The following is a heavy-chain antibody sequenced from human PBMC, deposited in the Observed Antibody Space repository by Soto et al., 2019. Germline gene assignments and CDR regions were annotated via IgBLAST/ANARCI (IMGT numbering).Heavy chain of an antibody. CDR1: GFSLSSTRMA. V-gene: IGHV2-5*02. CDR2: IYWADDK. Sequence: QITLKESGPTLVKPTQTLTLTCTFSGFSLSSTRMAVGWIRQPPGKALEWLALIYWADDKRYSPFLKSTLTITYDTHKDQVVLTMSNIDPVDTARYYCAHIVVAGLGYYFDYWGQGTLATVSS. D-gene: IGHD6-19*01. CDR3: AHIVVAGLGYYFDY. J-gene: IGHJ4*02.